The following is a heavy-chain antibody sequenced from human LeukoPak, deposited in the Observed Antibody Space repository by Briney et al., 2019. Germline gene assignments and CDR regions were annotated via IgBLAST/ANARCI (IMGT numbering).Heavy chain of an antibody. CDR3: VITVTNFDY. Sequence: ASVKVSCKASGGTFSSYAITWVRQAPGQGLEWMGIINPSGGSTSYAQKFQGRVTMTRDTSTSTVYMELSSLRSEDTAVYYCVITVTNFDYWGQGTLVTVSS. CDR1: GGTFSSYA. J-gene: IGHJ4*02. V-gene: IGHV1-46*01. D-gene: IGHD4-17*01. CDR2: INPSGGST.